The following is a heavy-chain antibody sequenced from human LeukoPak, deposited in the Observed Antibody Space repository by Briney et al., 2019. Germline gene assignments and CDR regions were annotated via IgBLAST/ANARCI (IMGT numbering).Heavy chain of an antibody. CDR1: GFTLSSYA. CDR3: AKEGYYDSSGYYYLLDY. J-gene: IGHJ4*02. V-gene: IGHV3-23*01. Sequence: GGSLRLSCAASGFTLSSYAMSWVRQAPGKGLEWVSAISGSGGSTYYADSVKGRFTISRDNSKNTLYLQMNSLRAEDTAVYYCAKEGYYDSSGYYYLLDYWGQGTLVTVSS. CDR2: ISGSGGST. D-gene: IGHD3-22*01.